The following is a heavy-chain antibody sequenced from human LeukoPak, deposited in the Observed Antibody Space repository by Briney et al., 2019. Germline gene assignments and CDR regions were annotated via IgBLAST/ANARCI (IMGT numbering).Heavy chain of an antibody. CDR2: INHSGST. CDR3: ARDGYNNPDY. V-gene: IGHV4-34*01. J-gene: IGHJ4*02. Sequence: SETLSLTCAVYGGSFSGYYWSWIRQPPGKGLEWIGEINHSGSTNYNPSLKSRVTISVDTSKNQFSLELSSVTAADTAVYYCARDGYNNPDYWGQGTLVTVSS. CDR1: GGSFSGYY. D-gene: IGHD5-12*01.